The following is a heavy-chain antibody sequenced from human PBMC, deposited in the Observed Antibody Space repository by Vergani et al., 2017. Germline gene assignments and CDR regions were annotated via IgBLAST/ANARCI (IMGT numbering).Heavy chain of an antibody. CDR3: ARHDKGLYDYVWGSYRLDAFDI. J-gene: IGHJ3*02. Sequence: EVQLVQSGAEVKKPGESLKISCKGSGYSFTSYWIGWVRQMPGKGLEWMGIIYPGDSDNRYSPSFQGQVTISADKSISTAYLQWSSLKASDTAMYYCARHDKGLYDYVWGSYRLDAFDIWGQGTMVTVSS. V-gene: IGHV5-51*01. D-gene: IGHD3-16*02. CDR2: IYPGDSDN. CDR1: GYSFTSYW.